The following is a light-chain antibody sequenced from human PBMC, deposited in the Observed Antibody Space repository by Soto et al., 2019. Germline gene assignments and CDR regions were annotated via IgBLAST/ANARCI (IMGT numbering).Light chain of an antibody. CDR1: SGQSTYT. J-gene: IGLJ2*01. Sequence: QSVLTQSSSASASLGSSAKLTCTLSSGQSTYTIAWHQQQPGKAPRFLMKVERSGTYNRGSGIPDRFSGSSTGADRYLTVSNLQFEDEADYYCETWDNYTPVVFGGGTKLTVL. CDR2: VERSGTY. CDR3: ETWDNYTPVV. V-gene: IGLV4-60*02.